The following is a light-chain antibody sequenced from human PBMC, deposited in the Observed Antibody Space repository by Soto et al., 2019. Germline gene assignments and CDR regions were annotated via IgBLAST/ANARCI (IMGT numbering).Light chain of an antibody. CDR2: EVS. Sequence: QSVLTPPRSVSGSPGQQVTISCSGTSSYVGGYNYVSWYQQHPGKAPTLMIYEVSKRVSGVPDRFSGSKSGNTASLTVSGLQAEEEADYYCSSYAGSNNYVIGTGTKVTVL. J-gene: IGLJ1*01. CDR1: SSYVGGYNY. V-gene: IGLV2-8*01. CDR3: SSYAGSNNYV.